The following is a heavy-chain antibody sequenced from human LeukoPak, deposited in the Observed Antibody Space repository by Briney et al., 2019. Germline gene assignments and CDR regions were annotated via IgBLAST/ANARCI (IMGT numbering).Heavy chain of an antibody. Sequence: GGSLRLSCAASGFTFSSYSMNWVRQAPGKGLEWVSSISSSSSYIYYADSVKGRFTISRDNAKNSLYLQMNSLGAEDTAVYYCARDLRASGFGELYAFDIWGQGTMVTVSS. CDR2: ISSSSSYI. CDR3: ARDLRASGFGELYAFDI. D-gene: IGHD3-10*01. J-gene: IGHJ3*02. V-gene: IGHV3-21*01. CDR1: GFTFSSYS.